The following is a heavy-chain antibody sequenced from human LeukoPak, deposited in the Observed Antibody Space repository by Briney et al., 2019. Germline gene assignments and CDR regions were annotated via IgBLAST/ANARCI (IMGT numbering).Heavy chain of an antibody. J-gene: IGHJ1*01. Sequence: GASLRLSCAASGFTFNSYAMSWVRQAPGKGLEWVSAISGSGGSTYYADSVKGRFTISRDNSKYTLYPQMNSLRAEDTAVYYCVKDGGYCSSTSCYTVPAQHWGQGTLVTVSS. D-gene: IGHD2-2*02. CDR1: GFTFNSYA. CDR2: ISGSGGST. CDR3: VKDGGYCSSTSCYTVPAQH. V-gene: IGHV3-23*01.